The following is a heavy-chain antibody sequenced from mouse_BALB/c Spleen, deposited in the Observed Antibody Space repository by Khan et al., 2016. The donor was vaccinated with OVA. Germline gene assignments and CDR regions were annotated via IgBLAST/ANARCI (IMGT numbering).Heavy chain of an antibody. D-gene: IGHD6-1*01. CDR1: GFSLSASGMG. V-gene: IGHV8-12*01. CDR3: ARREELQPRFAY. Sequence: QVTLKESGPGILQPSQTLSLTCSFSGFSLSASGMGVSWIRQPSGKGLEWLAHIYWDDDKRYNPSLKSRLTISKDTSSNQVFLKITSVDTADTATYYCARREELQPRFAYWGQGTLVTVSA. CDR2: IYWDDDK. J-gene: IGHJ3*01.